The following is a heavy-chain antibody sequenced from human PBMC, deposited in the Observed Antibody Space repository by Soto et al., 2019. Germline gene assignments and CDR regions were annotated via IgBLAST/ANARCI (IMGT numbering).Heavy chain of an antibody. CDR1: GGSFSGYY. CDR2: INHSGST. V-gene: IGHV4-34*01. CDR3: ARRLLIVVVPAAIDRGWFDP. D-gene: IGHD2-2*01. J-gene: IGHJ5*02. Sequence: SETLSLTCAVYGGSFSGYYWSWIRQPPGKGLEWIGEINHSGSTNYNPSLKSRVTISVDTSKNQFSLKLSSVTAADTAVYYCARRLLIVVVPAAIDRGWFDPWGQGTLVTVSS.